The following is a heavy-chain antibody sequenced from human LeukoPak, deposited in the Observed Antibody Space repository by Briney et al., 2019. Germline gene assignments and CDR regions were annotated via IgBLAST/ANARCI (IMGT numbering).Heavy chain of an antibody. D-gene: IGHD3-10*02. J-gene: IGHJ6*04. CDR1: GFTFSSYE. V-gene: IGHV3-21*01. CDR3: AELGITMIGGV. Sequence: GGSLRLSCAASGFTFSSYEMNWVRQAPGKGLEWVASISSNSVFIYYADLVKGRFTVSRDNAKNSLYLQMNSLRAEDTAVYYCAELGITMIGGVWGKGTTVTISS. CDR2: ISSNSVFI.